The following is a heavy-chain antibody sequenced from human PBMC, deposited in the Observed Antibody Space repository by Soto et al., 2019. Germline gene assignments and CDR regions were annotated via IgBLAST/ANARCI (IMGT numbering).Heavy chain of an antibody. V-gene: IGHV2-5*02. CDR2: IYWDDDK. CDR1: GFSLSTSGVG. D-gene: IGHD3-22*01. Sequence: SGPTLVNPTQTLTLTCTFSGFSLSTSGVGVGWIRQPPGKALEWLALIYWDDDKRYSPSLKSRLTITKDTSKNQVVLTITNMDPVATATYYCAHVMRGYYDSSGYYMDYWGQGTLVTVSS. CDR3: AHVMRGYYDSSGYYMDY. J-gene: IGHJ4*02.